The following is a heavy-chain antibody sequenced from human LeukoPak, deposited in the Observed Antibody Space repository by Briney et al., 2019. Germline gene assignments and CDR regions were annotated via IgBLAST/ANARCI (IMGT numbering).Heavy chain of an antibody. V-gene: IGHV3-30*02. CDR1: GFTFSNAW. Sequence: GGSLRLSCAASGFTFSNAWMSWVSQAPGKGLKWVAFIRHEGTNKFYADSVKGRFSISRDNSRNTLFLQMDSLSIEDTAVYFCAKEKVAYYSSAWAGLFDTWGQGALVTVSS. J-gene: IGHJ5*02. D-gene: IGHD6-19*01. CDR2: IRHEGTNK. CDR3: AKEKVAYYSSAWAGLFDT.